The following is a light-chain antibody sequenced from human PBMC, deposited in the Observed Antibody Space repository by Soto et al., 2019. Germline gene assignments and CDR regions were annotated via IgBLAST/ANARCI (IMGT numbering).Light chain of an antibody. J-gene: IGLJ3*02. CDR3: TSYTTSSTGV. V-gene: IGLV2-14*03. CDR1: SSDVGAYNY. Sequence: QSVLTQPASVSGSPGQSITISCTGTSSDVGAYNYVSWCQHHPGKAPKLIIYDVNNRPSGVSNRFSGSKSGNTASLTISGLQDDDEAYYYCTSYTTSSTGVFGGGTKLTVL. CDR2: DVN.